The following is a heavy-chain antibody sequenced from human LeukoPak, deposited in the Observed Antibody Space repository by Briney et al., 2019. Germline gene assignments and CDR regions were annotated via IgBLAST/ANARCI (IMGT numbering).Heavy chain of an antibody. CDR3: ARDWAEGLDF. CDR1: GFTFSSYG. V-gene: IGHV3-48*01. CDR2: ISSSSSTI. D-gene: IGHD3-16*01. J-gene: IGHJ4*02. Sequence: GGSLRLSCAASGFTFSSYGMHWVRQAPGKGLEWVSYISSSSSTIYYADSVKGRFTISRDNAENSLYLQMNSLRAEDTAVYYCARDWAEGLDFWGQGTLVTVSS.